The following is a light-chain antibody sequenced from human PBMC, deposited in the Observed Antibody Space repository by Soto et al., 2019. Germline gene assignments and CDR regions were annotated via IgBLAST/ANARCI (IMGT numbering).Light chain of an antibody. CDR2: WAS. V-gene: IGKV4-1*01. CDR1: QSVLYSSTNKNY. CDR3: QQYSSTPMYT. J-gene: IGKJ2*01. Sequence: IVMTQSPDSLAVSLGERATIKGKSSQSVLYSSTNKNYLAWYQQKPGQPPKLLIYWASTRESGVPDRFSGSGSGTDFTLTISSLQAEYVAVYYCQQYSSTPMYTFGQGTKLEIK.